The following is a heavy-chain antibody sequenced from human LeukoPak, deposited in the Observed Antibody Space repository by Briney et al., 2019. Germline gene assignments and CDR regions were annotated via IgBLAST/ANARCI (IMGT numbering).Heavy chain of an antibody. CDR2: IYYSGST. Sequence: SETLSLTCTVSGVSISSSSYYWGWIRQPPGKGLEWIGSIYYSGSTYYNPSLKSRVTISVDTSKNQFSLKLSSVTAADTAVYYCARQESGSYPYFDYWGQGTLVTVSS. CDR1: GVSISSSSYY. D-gene: IGHD1-26*01. CDR3: ARQESGSYPYFDY. V-gene: IGHV4-39*01. J-gene: IGHJ4*02.